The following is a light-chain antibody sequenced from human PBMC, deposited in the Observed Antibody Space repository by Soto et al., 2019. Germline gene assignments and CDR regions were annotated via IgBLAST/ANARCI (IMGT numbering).Light chain of an antibody. CDR3: QHRSDWPPRFT. CDR1: QSVDFH. Sequence: EIVLTQSPATLSLSPGERATLSCRASQSVDFHLAWYQQKPGQAPRLLIFDTSDRASGIPARFSGSGSGTDFTLTISSLAPDDFAVYYCQHRSDWPPRFTFGQGTNLHIK. CDR2: DTS. J-gene: IGKJ2*01. V-gene: IGKV3-11*01.